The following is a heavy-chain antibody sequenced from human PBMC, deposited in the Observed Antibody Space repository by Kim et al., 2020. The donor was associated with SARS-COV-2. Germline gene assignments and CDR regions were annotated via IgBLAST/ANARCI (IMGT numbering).Heavy chain of an antibody. Sequence: NPSLKSRVTMSLDTSKNQFSLKLRSVTAADTAMYYCARAMRWLHSFYFDYWGQGTLVTVSS. D-gene: IGHD5-12*01. CDR3: ARAMRWLHSFYFDY. J-gene: IGHJ4*02. V-gene: IGHV4-4*07.